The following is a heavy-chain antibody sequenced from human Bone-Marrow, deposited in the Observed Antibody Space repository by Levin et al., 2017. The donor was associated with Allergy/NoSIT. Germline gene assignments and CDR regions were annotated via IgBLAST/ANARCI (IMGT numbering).Heavy chain of an antibody. D-gene: IGHD5-18*01. J-gene: IGHJ4*02. V-gene: IGHV3-30*18. CDR2: ISYDGSNK. Sequence: GESLKISCAASGFTFSSYGMHWVRQAPGKGLEWVAVISYDGSNKYYADSVKGRFTISRDNSKNTLYLQMNSLRAEDTAVYYCAKDTEGYSYGFDYWGQGTLVTVSS. CDR1: GFTFSSYG. CDR3: AKDTEGYSYGFDY.